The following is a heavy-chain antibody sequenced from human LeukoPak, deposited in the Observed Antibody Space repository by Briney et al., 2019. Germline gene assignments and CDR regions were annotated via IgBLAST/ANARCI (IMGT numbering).Heavy chain of an antibody. J-gene: IGHJ4*02. D-gene: IGHD1-26*01. CDR3: ARVGRGIVGASFDC. CDR2: ISWNSGSI. CDR1: GFTFDDYA. V-gene: IGHV3-9*01. Sequence: PGRSLRLSCAASGFTFDDYAMHWVRQAPGKGLEWVSGISWNSGSIGYADSVKGRFTISRDNAKNSLYLQMNSLRAEDTAVYYCARVGRGIVGASFDCWGQGTLVTVSS.